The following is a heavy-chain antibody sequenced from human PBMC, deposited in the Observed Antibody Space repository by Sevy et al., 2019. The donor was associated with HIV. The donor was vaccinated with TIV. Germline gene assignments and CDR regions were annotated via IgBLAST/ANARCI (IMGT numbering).Heavy chain of an antibody. Sequence: ASVKVTSKASGYIFSGYYFYWVRQAPGQGLELMGWINPESGDTNYARKCQGRVTMTRDTSVTTAYMTLSRLKSNDTALYYCARGPLVSYYDFWKRAPDYWGQGTLVTVSS. CDR3: ARGPLVSYYDFWKRAPDY. CDR1: GYIFSGYY. J-gene: IGHJ4*02. V-gene: IGHV1-2*02. D-gene: IGHD3-3*01. CDR2: INPESGDT.